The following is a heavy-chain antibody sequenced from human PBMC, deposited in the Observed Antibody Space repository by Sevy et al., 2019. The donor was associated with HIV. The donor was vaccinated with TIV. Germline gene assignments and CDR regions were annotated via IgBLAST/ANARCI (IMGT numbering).Heavy chain of an antibody. CDR1: GFTFSIYG. CDR2: ISYDGSNK. CDR3: ARSMSLVRGVAERVFDY. D-gene: IGHD3-10*01. V-gene: IGHV3-30*03. J-gene: IGHJ4*02. Sequence: GGSLRLSCAASGFTFSIYGMHWVRQAPGKGLEWVSVISYDGSNKYYEHSVMGRFTISRDNSKNTLYLQMNSLRAEDTAVYYCARSMSLVRGVAERVFDYWGQGTLVTVSS.